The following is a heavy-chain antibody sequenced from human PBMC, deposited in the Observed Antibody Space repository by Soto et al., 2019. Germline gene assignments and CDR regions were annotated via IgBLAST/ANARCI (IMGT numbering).Heavy chain of an antibody. V-gene: IGHV3-23*01. CDR3: AKDRDTSSWTGASDI. CDR2: VSGSGHVT. Sequence: EVQLLESGGGLVQPGGSLRLSCAASGFTFGSYAMNWVRQAPGKGLEWVSAVSGSGHVTYYAVSVNGRFTVSRDNSKNTLSLLITNLRAEDTAVYYCAKDRDTSSWTGASDIWGQGTMVIVSS. CDR1: GFTFGSYA. D-gene: IGHD6-13*01. J-gene: IGHJ3*02.